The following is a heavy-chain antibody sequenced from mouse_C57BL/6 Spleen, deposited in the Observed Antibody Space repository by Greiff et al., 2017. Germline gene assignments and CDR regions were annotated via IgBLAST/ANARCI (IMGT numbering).Heavy chain of an antibody. Sequence: QVQLQQPGAELVMPGASVKLSCKASGYTFTSYWMHWVKQRPGQGLEWIGEIDPSDSYTNYNQKFKGKSTLTVDKSSSTAYMQLSSLTSEDSAVYYCARWDYGNYDGFAYWGQGTLVTVSA. J-gene: IGHJ3*01. D-gene: IGHD2-1*01. V-gene: IGHV1-69*01. CDR3: ARWDYGNYDGFAY. CDR2: IDPSDSYT. CDR1: GYTFTSYW.